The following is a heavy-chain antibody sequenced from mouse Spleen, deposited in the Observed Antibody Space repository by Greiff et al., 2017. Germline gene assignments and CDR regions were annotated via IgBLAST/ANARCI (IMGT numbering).Heavy chain of an antibody. Sequence: QVQLQQPGAELVMPGASVKLSCKASGYTFTSYWMHWVKQRPGQGLEWIGEIDPSDSYTNYNQKFKGKATLTVDKSSSTAYMQLSSLTSEDSAVYYCARIDGYYGYFDYWGQGTTLTVSS. CDR2: IDPSDSYT. CDR3: ARIDGYYGYFDY. J-gene: IGHJ2*01. D-gene: IGHD2-3*01. CDR1: GYTFTSYW. V-gene: IGHV1-69*01.